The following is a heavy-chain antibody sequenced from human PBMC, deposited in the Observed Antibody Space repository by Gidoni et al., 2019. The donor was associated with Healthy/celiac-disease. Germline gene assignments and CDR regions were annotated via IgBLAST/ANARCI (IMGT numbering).Heavy chain of an antibody. CDR3: GRGGVYSNYASGLDY. CDR1: GYSFISNY. J-gene: IGHJ4*01. V-gene: IGHV1-46*03. D-gene: IGHD4-4*01. Sequence: QVERVQSGAEVKKPGASEKVYCKAYGYSFISNYIHWVRQAPGQGLEWMGIINPSGGSTSYAQKFQGRVTMTRDTSTSTVYMELSSLRSDDTALYYCGRGGVYSNYASGLDYWGHGTLVTVSS. CDR2: INPSGGST.